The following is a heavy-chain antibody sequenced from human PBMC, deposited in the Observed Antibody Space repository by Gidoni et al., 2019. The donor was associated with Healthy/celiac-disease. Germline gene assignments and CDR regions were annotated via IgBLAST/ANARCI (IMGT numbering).Heavy chain of an antibody. J-gene: IGHJ3*02. D-gene: IGHD6-13*01. CDR2: IGYDGSNK. CDR1: AFTFSSYG. Sequence: QVQLVESGGGVVQPGGSLRLSCAASAFTFSSYGMPRGRQAPGKGLGWVAVIGYDGSNKYYADSVKGRFTISRDNSKNTLYLQMNSLRAEDTAVYYCAREIAAAGTIAFDIWGQGTMVTVSS. V-gene: IGHV3-33*01. CDR3: AREIAAAGTIAFDI.